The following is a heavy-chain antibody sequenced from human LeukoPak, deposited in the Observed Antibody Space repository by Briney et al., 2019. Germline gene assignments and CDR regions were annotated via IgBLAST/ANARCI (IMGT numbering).Heavy chain of an antibody. D-gene: IGHD4-17*01. J-gene: IGHJ3*02. CDR2: ISSSSSYI. Sequence: PGGSLRLSCAASGFTFSSYSMNWVRQAPGKGLEWVSSISSSSSYIYYADSVKGRFTISRDNAKNSLYLQMNSLRVEDTALYFCARERVDLVTTVLYDAFDIWGQGTMVTVSS. CDR1: GFTFSSYS. CDR3: ARERVDLVTTVLYDAFDI. V-gene: IGHV3-21*01.